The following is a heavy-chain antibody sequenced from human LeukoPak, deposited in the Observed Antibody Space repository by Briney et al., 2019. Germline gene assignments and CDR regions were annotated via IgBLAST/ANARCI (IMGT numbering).Heavy chain of an antibody. J-gene: IGHJ6*03. Sequence: GGSLRLSCAASGFTFSSYSMNWVRQAPGKGLEWVSSISSSSSYIYYADSVKGRFTISRDNAKNSLYLQMNSLRAEDTAVYYCARGPFRYYDSSGFYYMDVWGKGTTVTVSS. CDR1: GFTFSSYS. D-gene: IGHD3-22*01. V-gene: IGHV3-21*01. CDR2: ISSSSSYI. CDR3: ARGPFRYYDSSGFYYMDV.